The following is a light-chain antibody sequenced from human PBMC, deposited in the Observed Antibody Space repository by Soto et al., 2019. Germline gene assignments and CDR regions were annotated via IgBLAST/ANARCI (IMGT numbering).Light chain of an antibody. CDR1: QSVSSSY. CDR3: QQYGSSIT. J-gene: IGKJ5*01. CDR2: AAS. Sequence: VLPHSPGTLSFLPFAICPLSLLASQSVSSSYLAWYQQKPGQTPRLLIYAASSRATGIPDRFSGSGSGTDFTLTINRLEPEDFAVYYCQQYGSSITCGQGTRLEIK. V-gene: IGKV3-20*01.